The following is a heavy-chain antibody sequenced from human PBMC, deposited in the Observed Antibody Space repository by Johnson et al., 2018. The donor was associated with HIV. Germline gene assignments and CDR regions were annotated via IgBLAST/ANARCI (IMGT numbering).Heavy chain of an antibody. D-gene: IGHD6-19*01. CDR2: ISYDGSNK. CDR1: GFTFRSYA. CDR3: ARDFQWLEAFDI. V-gene: IGHV3-30*01. Sequence: QVQLVESGGGVVQPGRSLRISCAASGFTFRSYAMHWVRQAPGKGLEWVAFISYDGSNKYYADSVKGRFTISRENSKNTLYLQMNSLRPEDTGIYYCARDFQWLEAFDIWGQGTMVTVSS. J-gene: IGHJ3*02.